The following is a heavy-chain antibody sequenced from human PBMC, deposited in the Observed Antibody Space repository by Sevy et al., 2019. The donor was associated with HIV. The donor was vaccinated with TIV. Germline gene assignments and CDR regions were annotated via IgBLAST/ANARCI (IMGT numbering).Heavy chain of an antibody. CDR1: GYTFTNYA. J-gene: IGHJ4*02. CDR3: VRGSTFYDFWTGGGY. CDR2: ISGFNGDT. V-gene: IGHV1-18*01. Sequence: AAVKVSCKASGYTFTNYAISWVRQAPRQGLERMGWISGFNGDTKNAEKFQGRFTMSTDTSTKTAYMDLRSLRSDDTAVYYCVRGSTFYDFWTGGGYWGQGTLVTVSS. D-gene: IGHD3-3*01.